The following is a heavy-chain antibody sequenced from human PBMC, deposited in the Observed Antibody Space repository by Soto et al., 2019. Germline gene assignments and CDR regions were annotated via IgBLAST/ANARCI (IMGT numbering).Heavy chain of an antibody. D-gene: IGHD6-6*01. Sequence: QVQLVESGGGVVQPGRSLRLSCAASGFTFSSYAMHWVRQAPGKGLEWVAVISYDGSNKYYADSVKGRFTISRDNSKNTLYLQMNSLRAEDTAVYYCTTAPGQLDPPTDYWGQGTLVTVSS. CDR1: GFTFSSYA. V-gene: IGHV3-30-3*01. CDR2: ISYDGSNK. CDR3: TTAPGQLDPPTDY. J-gene: IGHJ4*02.